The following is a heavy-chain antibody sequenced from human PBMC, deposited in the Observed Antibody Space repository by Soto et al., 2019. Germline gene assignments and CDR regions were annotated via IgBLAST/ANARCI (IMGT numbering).Heavy chain of an antibody. CDR1: GGTFNTYT. D-gene: IGHD1-26*01. V-gene: IGHV1-69*13. J-gene: IGHJ1*01. CDR2: IIPIFGTT. CDR3: ARIPRYSFPTSDPLDN. Sequence: VKVSCKASGGTFNTYTFSWVRQAPGQGLEWMGSIIPIFGTTHYAQSFQGRLSITADQSSTTTYMELRSLTSHDTALYYCARIPRYSFPTSDPLDNWGQGTLVTVSS.